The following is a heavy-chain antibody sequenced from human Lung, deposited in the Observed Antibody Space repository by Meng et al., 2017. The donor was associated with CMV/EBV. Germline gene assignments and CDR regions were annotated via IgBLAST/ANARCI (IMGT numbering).Heavy chain of an antibody. Sequence: SETLSLTCALYGASLENYFWNWVRQSPGEGLEWIGDITHKGTPHYNPSLRSRVTISLDSSKNQVSLRLTSVTAADTAVYFCARVSLLTAVNPNYFFDHWGQGXLVTVSS. V-gene: IGHV4-34*01. CDR1: GASLENYF. D-gene: IGHD2/OR15-2a*01. CDR3: ARVSLLTAVNPNYFFDH. CDR2: ITHKGTP. J-gene: IGHJ4*02.